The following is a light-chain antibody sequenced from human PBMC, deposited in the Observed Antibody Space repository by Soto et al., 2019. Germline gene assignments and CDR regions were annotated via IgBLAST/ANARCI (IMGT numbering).Light chain of an antibody. Sequence: QSALTQPASMSGSPGQSITISCTGTSSDVGSYYPVSWFQQHPGKAPKLIIYEVNKRPSGVSDRFSGSKSGNTASLTISGLPAADEAEYYCCSYAGDTTFFVFGTGTKVTVL. CDR3: CSYAGDTTFFV. CDR1: SSDVGSYYP. J-gene: IGLJ1*01. V-gene: IGLV2-23*02. CDR2: EVN.